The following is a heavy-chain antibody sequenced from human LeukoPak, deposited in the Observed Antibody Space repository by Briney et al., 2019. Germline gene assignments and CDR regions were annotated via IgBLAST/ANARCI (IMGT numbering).Heavy chain of an antibody. CDR2: ISSSSSYI. Sequence: GGSLRLSCAASGFTFSSYGMHWVRQAPGKGLEWVSSISSSSSYIYYADSVKGRFTISRDNAKNSLYLQMNSLRAEDTAVYYCARDSSSAGNWFDPWGQGTLVTVSS. J-gene: IGHJ5*02. CDR3: ARDSSSAGNWFDP. CDR1: GFTFSSYG. V-gene: IGHV3-21*01. D-gene: IGHD6-13*01.